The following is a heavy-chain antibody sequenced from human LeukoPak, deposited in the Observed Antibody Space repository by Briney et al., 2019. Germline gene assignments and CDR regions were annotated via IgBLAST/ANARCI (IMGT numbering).Heavy chain of an antibody. CDR2: ISYDGSNK. D-gene: IGHD6-19*01. J-gene: IGHJ4*02. V-gene: IGHV3-30*04. Sequence: PGRSLRLSCAASGFTFSSCAMHWVRQAPGKGLEWVAVISYDGSNKYYADSVRGRFTISRDNSKNTLYLQMNSLRAEDTAVYYCAKDSSGWYTSPFDYWGQGTLVTVSS. CDR3: AKDSSGWYTSPFDY. CDR1: GFTFSSCA.